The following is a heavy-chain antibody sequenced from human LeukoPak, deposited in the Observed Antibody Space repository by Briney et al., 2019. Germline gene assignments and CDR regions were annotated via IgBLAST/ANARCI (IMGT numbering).Heavy chain of an antibody. J-gene: IGHJ5*02. CDR1: GFTFSSYG. V-gene: IGHV3-33*06. D-gene: IGHD2-15*01. Sequence: PGGSLRLSCAASGFTFSSYGMHWVRQAPGKGLEWVAVIWYDGSNKYYADSVKGRFTISRDNSKNTLYLQMNSLRAEDTAIYYCAKSSGGSYSWFDPWGQGTLVTVSS. CDR2: IWYDGSNK. CDR3: AKSSGGSYSWFDP.